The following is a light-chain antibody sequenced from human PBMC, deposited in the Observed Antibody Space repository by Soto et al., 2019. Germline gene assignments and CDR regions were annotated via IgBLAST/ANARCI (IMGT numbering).Light chain of an antibody. Sequence: DVPMTQSPSSLSASVGDRVTITCQASQDIRECLNWYQQKPGKAPRLLIYDASSLETGVPSRFSGSGSGTDFTFTISSLQPEDIGTYYCQQYDDLPPRTFGGGTKVELK. J-gene: IGKJ4*01. CDR2: DAS. CDR3: QQYDDLPPRT. V-gene: IGKV1-33*01. CDR1: QDIREC.